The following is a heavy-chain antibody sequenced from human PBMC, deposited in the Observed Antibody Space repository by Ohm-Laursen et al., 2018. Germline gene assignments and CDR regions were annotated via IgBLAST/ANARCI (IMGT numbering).Heavy chain of an antibody. J-gene: IGHJ3*02. D-gene: IGHD3-3*01. V-gene: IGHV3-23*01. CDR2: ISGTGGDT. CDR1: GFTFSSYT. Sequence: SLRLSCTASGFTFSSYTMTWVRQAPGKGLEWVSGISGTGGDTFYADSVKGRFTISRDNTKNSLYLQMNSLRTEDTAVYYCARIGDLDDFWSGPDAFDIWGQGTMVTVSS. CDR3: ARIGDLDDFWSGPDAFDI.